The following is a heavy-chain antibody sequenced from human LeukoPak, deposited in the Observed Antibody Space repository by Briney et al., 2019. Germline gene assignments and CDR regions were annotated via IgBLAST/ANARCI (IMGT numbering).Heavy chain of an antibody. D-gene: IGHD3-10*01. J-gene: IGHJ4*02. CDR1: GGSISSYY. V-gene: IGHV4-59*12. CDR3: ARTFKPPPYYYGSGGPRPFDY. Sequence: SETLSLTCTVSGGSISSYYWSWIRQPPGKGLEWIGYIYYSGSTNYNPSLKSRVTISVDTSKNQFSLKLSSVTAADTAVYYCARTFKPPPYYYGSGGPRPFDYWGQGTLVTVSS. CDR2: IYYSGST.